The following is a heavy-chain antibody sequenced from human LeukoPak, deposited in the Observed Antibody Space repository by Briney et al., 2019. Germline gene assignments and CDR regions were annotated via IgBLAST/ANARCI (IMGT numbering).Heavy chain of an antibody. CDR3: ARDSGYDRRFRYYFDY. D-gene: IGHD5-12*01. CDR1: GFTFSSYE. CDR2: ISSSESTI. V-gene: IGHV3-48*03. Sequence: GGSLRLSCAASGFTFSSYEMNWVRQAPGKGLEWVSYISSSESTIYYADSVKGRFTISRDNAKNSLYLQMNSLRAEDTAIYYCARDSGYDRRFRYYFDYWGQGTLVTVSS. J-gene: IGHJ4*02.